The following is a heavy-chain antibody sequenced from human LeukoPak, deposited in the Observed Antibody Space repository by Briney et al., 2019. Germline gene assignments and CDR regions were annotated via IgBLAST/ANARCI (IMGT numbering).Heavy chain of an antibody. CDR3: ARSPGPLVPAAFDI. CDR1: GGSISSSSYY. D-gene: IGHD3-10*01. V-gene: IGHV4-39*01. Sequence: SETLSLTCTVSGGSISSSSYYWGWIRQPPGKGLEWIGSMYYSGNTYYNPSLKSRVTISVDTSKNQFSLKLSSVTAADTAVYYCARSPGPLVPAAFDIWGQGTMVTVSS. CDR2: MYYSGNT. J-gene: IGHJ3*02.